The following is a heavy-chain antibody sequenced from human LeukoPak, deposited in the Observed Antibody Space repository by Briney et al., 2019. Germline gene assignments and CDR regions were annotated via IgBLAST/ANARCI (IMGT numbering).Heavy chain of an antibody. Sequence: ASVKVSCKASGYTFTSYGISWVRQAPGQGLEWMGWISAYNGNTNYAQKLQGRVTITRDTSASTAYMELSSLRSEDTAVYYCAREKPMIKNLPTYYWGQGTLVTVSS. CDR2: ISAYNGNT. CDR1: GYTFTSYG. D-gene: IGHD3-22*01. V-gene: IGHV1-18*01. CDR3: AREKPMIKNLPTYY. J-gene: IGHJ4*02.